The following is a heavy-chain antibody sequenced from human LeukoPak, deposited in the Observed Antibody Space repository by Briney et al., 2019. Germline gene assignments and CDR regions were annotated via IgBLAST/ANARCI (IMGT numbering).Heavy chain of an antibody. CDR2: MNPNSGNT. V-gene: IGHV1-8*01. CDR3: ARDLTEQQLIYYDY. J-gene: IGHJ4*02. Sequence: ASVKVSCKASGYTFTSYDINWVRQATGQGLEWMGWMNPNSGNTGYAQKFQGRVTMTRNTSISTAYMELSSLRSEDTAVYYCARDLTEQQLIYYDYWGQGTLVTVSS. D-gene: IGHD6-13*01. CDR1: GYTFTSYD.